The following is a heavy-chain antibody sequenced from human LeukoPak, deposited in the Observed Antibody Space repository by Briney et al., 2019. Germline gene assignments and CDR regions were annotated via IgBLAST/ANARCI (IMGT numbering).Heavy chain of an antibody. CDR3: ARHPKLSVVVVAATGFDY. V-gene: IGHV4-59*05. J-gene: IGHJ4*02. CDR2: IYYSGST. D-gene: IGHD2-15*01. Sequence: SETLFLTCTVSGGSLSSYYWSWIRQPPGKGLEWIGSIYYSGSTYYNPSLKSRVTISVDTSKNQFSLKLSSVTAADTAVYYCARHPKLSVVVVAATGFDYWGQGTLVTVSS. CDR1: GGSLSSYY.